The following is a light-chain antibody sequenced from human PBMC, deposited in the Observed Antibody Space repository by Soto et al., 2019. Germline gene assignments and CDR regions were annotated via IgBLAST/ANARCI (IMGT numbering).Light chain of an antibody. V-gene: IGKV3-11*01. Sequence: ETVLTQSPGTLSLSPGERATLSCRASQTVTSNFLAWYQQKPGQAPRLLIYDASNRATGIPARFSGSGSGTDFTLTISSLEPEDFAVYYCQQRSNWPLTFGQGTKVDIK. CDR3: QQRSNWPLT. CDR2: DAS. J-gene: IGKJ1*01. CDR1: QTVTSNF.